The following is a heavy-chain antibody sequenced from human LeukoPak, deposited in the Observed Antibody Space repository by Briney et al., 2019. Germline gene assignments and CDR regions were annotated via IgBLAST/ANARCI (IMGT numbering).Heavy chain of an antibody. CDR3: ANTPTTYYDFWSGEYYFDY. D-gene: IGHD3-3*01. CDR2: IRYDGSNK. V-gene: IGHV3-30*02. CDR1: GFAFSSYA. Sequence: GGSLRLSCAASGFAFSSYAMSWVRQAPGKGLEWVAFIRYDGSNKYYADSVKGRFTISRDNSKNTLYLQMNSLRAEDTAVYYCANTPTTYYDFWSGEYYFDYWGQGTLVTVSS. J-gene: IGHJ4*02.